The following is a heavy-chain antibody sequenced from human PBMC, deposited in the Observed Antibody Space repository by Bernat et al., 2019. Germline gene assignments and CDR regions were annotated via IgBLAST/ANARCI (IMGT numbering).Heavy chain of an antibody. Sequence: EVHLVESGGGLVQPGGSLRLSCAASGFTFSSYWMHWVRQAPGKGLVWVSRINSDGSGTSYADSVKGRFTISRDNAKNTLYLQMNSLRAEDTAVYYCARGGRIRDYDFWSGYYPLDYWGQGTLVTVSS. CDR2: INSDGSGT. CDR3: ARGGRIRDYDFWSGYYPLDY. D-gene: IGHD3-3*01. V-gene: IGHV3-74*01. CDR1: GFTFSSYW. J-gene: IGHJ4*02.